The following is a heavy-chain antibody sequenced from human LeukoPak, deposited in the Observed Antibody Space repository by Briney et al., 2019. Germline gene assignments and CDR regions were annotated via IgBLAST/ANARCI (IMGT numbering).Heavy chain of an antibody. CDR2: IYYTGTT. D-gene: IGHD6-6*01. V-gene: IGHV4-59*11. CDR3: ARQFTSSSFDS. CDR1: GGSITGHY. J-gene: IGHJ4*02. Sequence: PSETLSLTCSVSGGSITGHYWSWIRQPPGKGLEWIGYIYYTGTTKYNPSLENRVTISVDTSNNQFSLKLRSVTAADTAVYYCARQFTSSSFDSWGQGTLATVSS.